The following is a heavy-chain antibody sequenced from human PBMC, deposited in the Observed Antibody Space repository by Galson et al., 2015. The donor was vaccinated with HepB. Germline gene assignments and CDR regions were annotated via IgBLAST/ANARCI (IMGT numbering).Heavy chain of an antibody. Sequence: SVKVSCKASGYTFTSYATHWVRQAPGQRLEWMGWINAGNGNTKYPQKFQGRVAITRDTSASTAYMELSSLRSEDTAVYYCARATVTLDYWGQGTLVTVSS. D-gene: IGHD4-17*01. CDR3: ARATVTLDY. CDR1: GYTFTSYA. V-gene: IGHV1-3*01. J-gene: IGHJ4*02. CDR2: INAGNGNT.